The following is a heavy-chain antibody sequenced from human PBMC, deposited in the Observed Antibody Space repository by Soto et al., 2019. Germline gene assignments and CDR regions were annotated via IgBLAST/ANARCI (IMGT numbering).Heavy chain of an antibody. D-gene: IGHD6-13*01. CDR2: MNPNSGNT. CDR1: GYTFTSYD. J-gene: IGHJ5*02. CDR3: ARNARRTIAAAGTGWFDP. Sequence: GASVKVSCKASGYTFTSYDINWVRQATGQGLEWMGWMNPNSGNTGYAQKFQGRVTMTRNTSISTAYMELSSLRSEDTAVYYCARNARRTIAAAGTGWFDPWGQGTLVTVSS. V-gene: IGHV1-8*01.